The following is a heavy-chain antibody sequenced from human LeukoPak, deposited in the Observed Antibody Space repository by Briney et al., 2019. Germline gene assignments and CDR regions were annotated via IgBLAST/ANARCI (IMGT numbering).Heavy chain of an antibody. CDR1: GGSISSGDYY. D-gene: IGHD5-12*01. CDR2: INHSGST. Sequence: PSQTLSLTCTVSGGSISSGDYYWSWIRQPPGKGLEWIGEINHSGSTNYNPSLKSRVTISVDTSKNQFSLKLSSVTAADTAVYYCARGRGYSGYVFDYWGQGTLVTVSS. J-gene: IGHJ4*02. CDR3: ARGRGYSGYVFDY. V-gene: IGHV4-30-4*08.